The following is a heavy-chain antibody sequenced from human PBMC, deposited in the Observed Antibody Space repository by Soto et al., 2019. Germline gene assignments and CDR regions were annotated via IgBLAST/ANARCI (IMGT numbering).Heavy chain of an antibody. Sequence: PVGSLRLSCAASGFTFSSYAMSWVRQAPGKGLEWVSAIGGSSDSTYYADSVKGRFTISRDNSKNTLYLQMNSLRAEDTAVFYCAKPRYRGYEYHYGMDVWGQGTTVTVSS. J-gene: IGHJ6*02. CDR2: IGGSSDST. V-gene: IGHV3-23*01. D-gene: IGHD5-12*01. CDR1: GFTFSSYA. CDR3: AKPRYRGYEYHYGMDV.